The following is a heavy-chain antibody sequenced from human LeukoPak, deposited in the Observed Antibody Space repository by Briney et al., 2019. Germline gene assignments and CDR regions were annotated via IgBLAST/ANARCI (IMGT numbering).Heavy chain of an antibody. D-gene: IGHD3-22*01. V-gene: IGHV3-30*03. J-gene: IGHJ4*02. CDR3: YYDSSGYYAY. CDR1: GFTFSSYG. Sequence: GGSLRLSCAASGFTFSSYGMHWVRQAPGKGLEWVAVISYDGSNKYYADSVKGRFTISRDNSKNTLYLQMNSLRAEDCAKTPYYYDSSGYYAYWGQGTLVTVSS. CDR2: ISYDGSNK.